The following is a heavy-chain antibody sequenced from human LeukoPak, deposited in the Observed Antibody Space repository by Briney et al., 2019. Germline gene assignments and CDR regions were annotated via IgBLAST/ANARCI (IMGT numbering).Heavy chain of an antibody. CDR3: ATHSPGLRFLEWTPLPYMDV. J-gene: IGHJ6*03. CDR2: IYYSGST. Sequence: SETPSLTCTVSGGSVSSGSYYWSWIRQPPGKGLEWIGYIYYSGSTNYNPSLKSRVTISVDTSKNQFSLKLSSVTAADTAVYYCATHSPGLRFLEWTPLPYMDVWGKGTTVTVSS. CDR1: GGSVSSGSYY. V-gene: IGHV4-61*01. D-gene: IGHD3-3*01.